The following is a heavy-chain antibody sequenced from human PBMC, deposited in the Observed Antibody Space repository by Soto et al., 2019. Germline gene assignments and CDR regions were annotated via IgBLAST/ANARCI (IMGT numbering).Heavy chain of an antibody. CDR2: IIPIFGTA. CDR3: ARIFYGSGSYYYYYYGMDV. J-gene: IGHJ6*02. Sequence: QVQLVQSGAEVKKPGSSVKVSCKASGGTFSSYAISWVRQAPGQGLEWMGGIIPIFGTANYAQKFQGRVTITADESTSRAYMELSSLRSEDTAVYYCARIFYGSGSYYYYYYGMDVWGQGTTVTVSS. CDR1: GGTFSSYA. V-gene: IGHV1-69*01. D-gene: IGHD3-10*01.